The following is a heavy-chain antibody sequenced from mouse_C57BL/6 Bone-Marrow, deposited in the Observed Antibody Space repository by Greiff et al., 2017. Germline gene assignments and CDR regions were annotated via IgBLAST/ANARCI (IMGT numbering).Heavy chain of an antibody. Sequence: VQLQQSGTVLARPGASVKMSCKTSGYTFTSYWMHWVKQRPGQGLEWIGAIYPGNSDTSYNQKFKGKAKLTAVTSASTAYMELSSLTNEDSAVYYCTRSPYGSSPWYFDVWGTGTTVTVSS. CDR2: IYPGNSDT. CDR3: TRSPYGSSPWYFDV. D-gene: IGHD1-1*01. CDR1: GYTFTSYW. V-gene: IGHV1-5*01. J-gene: IGHJ1*03.